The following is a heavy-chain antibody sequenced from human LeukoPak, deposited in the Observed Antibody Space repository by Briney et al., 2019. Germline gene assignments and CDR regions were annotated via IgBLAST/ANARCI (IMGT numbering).Heavy chain of an antibody. D-gene: IGHD5-12*01. CDR3: ARYLRGYSGSNFDY. CDR1: GFTFSDYY. Sequence: PGGSLRLSCAASGFTFSDYYMSWIRQAPGKGLEWLSYISSGSSNTNYADSVRGRFTISRDNAKNSVYLQMNSLRAEDTAVYYCARYLRGYSGSNFDYWGQGTLVTVSS. J-gene: IGHJ4*02. CDR2: ISSGSSNT. V-gene: IGHV3-11*06.